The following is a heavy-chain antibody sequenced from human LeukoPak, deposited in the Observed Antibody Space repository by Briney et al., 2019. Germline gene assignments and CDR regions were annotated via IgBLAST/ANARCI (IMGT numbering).Heavy chain of an antibody. CDR1: EFIFSSCT. V-gene: IGHV3-30-3*01. Sequence: GGSLRLSCAASEFIFSSCTMHWVRQAPGKGLEWVAVISYDGSNKYYADSVKGRFTISRDNSKNTLYLQMNSLRAEDTAVYYCAREGAGFPFDYWGQGTLVTVSS. CDR3: AREGAGFPFDY. J-gene: IGHJ4*02. D-gene: IGHD3-10*01. CDR2: ISYDGSNK.